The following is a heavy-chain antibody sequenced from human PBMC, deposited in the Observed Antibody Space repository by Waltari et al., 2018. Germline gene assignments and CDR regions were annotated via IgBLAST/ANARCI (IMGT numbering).Heavy chain of an antibody. D-gene: IGHD3-22*01. CDR3: ARCSSAYGGMFDY. V-gene: IGHV1-8*01. CDR1: GYTFTSYD. Sequence: QVQLVQSGAEVKKPGASVKVSCKASGYTFTSYDTNWAQQAPGQGLAWMGWMNPNSGNTGYAQKFQGRVTMTRNTSISTAYMELSSLRSEDTAVYYCARCSSAYGGMFDYWGQGTLVTVSS. CDR2: MNPNSGNT. J-gene: IGHJ4*02.